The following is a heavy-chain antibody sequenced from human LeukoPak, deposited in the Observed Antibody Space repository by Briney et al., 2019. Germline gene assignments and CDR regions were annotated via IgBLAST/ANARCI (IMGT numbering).Heavy chain of an antibody. D-gene: IGHD6-13*01. CDR2: INHRGST. CDR3: ARDGIPVAAAGKGWFDP. CDR1: GGSFSGYY. Sequence: SETLSLTCAVYGGSFSGYYWSWIRQPPGKGLEWIGEINHRGSTNYNPSLKSRVTISVDTSKNQFSLKLSSVTAADTAVYYCARDGIPVAAAGKGWFDPWGQGTLVTVSS. J-gene: IGHJ5*02. V-gene: IGHV4-34*01.